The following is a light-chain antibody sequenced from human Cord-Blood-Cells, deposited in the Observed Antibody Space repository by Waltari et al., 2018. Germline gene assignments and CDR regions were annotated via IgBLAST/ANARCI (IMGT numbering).Light chain of an antibody. CDR3: QTWGTGIHV. J-gene: IGLJ3*02. CDR2: LNSDGSQ. Sequence: QLVLTQSPSASASLGASVKLTCTLSSGHSSYAIAWHQQQPEKGPRYLMKLNSDGSQSKGDGIPDRFSGSSSGAERYLTISSLQSEDEADYYCQTWGTGIHVFGGGTKLTVL. V-gene: IGLV4-69*01. CDR1: SGHSSYA.